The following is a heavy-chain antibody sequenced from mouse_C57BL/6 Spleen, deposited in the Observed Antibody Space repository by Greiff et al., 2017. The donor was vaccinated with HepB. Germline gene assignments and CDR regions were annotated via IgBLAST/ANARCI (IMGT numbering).Heavy chain of an antibody. J-gene: IGHJ4*01. CDR1: GFNIKDYY. Sequence: EVKLMESGAELVKPGASVKLSCTASGFNIKDYYMHWVKQRTEQGLEWIGRIDPEDGETKYAPKFQGKATITADTSSNTASLQLSSLTSEDTAVYYCARATVVAHYYAMDYWGQGTSVTVSS. CDR3: ARATVVAHYYAMDY. D-gene: IGHD1-1*01. CDR2: IDPEDGET. V-gene: IGHV14-2*01.